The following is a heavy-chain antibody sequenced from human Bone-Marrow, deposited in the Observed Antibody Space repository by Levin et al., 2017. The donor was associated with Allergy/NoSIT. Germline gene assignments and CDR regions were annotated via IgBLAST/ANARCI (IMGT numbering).Heavy chain of an antibody. CDR1: GGSISSTYYY. V-gene: IGHV4-39*01. D-gene: IGHD6-19*01. J-gene: IGHJ4*02. CDR2: IYYGGTT. Sequence: SETLSLTCTVSGGSISSTYYYWRWIRQPPGKGLEWIGTIYYGGTTYYNPSSKSRVTISVDTSKNQFSLRLNSVAAADTAVYYCVGLRSGWPILPIDYWGQGTLVTVSS. CDR3: VGLRSGWPILPIDY.